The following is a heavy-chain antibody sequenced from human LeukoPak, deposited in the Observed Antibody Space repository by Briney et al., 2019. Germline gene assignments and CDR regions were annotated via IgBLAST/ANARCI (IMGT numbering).Heavy chain of an antibody. Sequence: SQTLSLTCAISGDSVSSNSAAWNWIRQSPSRGLEWLGRTYHRSKWYNDYAVSVKSRITVNPDTSKNQFSLQLNSVTPEDTAVYYCARDSIGYDYESSGRCDPWGQGTLVTVSS. CDR2: TYHRSKWYN. CDR3: ARDSIGYDYESSGRCDP. J-gene: IGHJ5*02. D-gene: IGHD3-22*01. V-gene: IGHV6-1*01. CDR1: GDSVSSNSAA.